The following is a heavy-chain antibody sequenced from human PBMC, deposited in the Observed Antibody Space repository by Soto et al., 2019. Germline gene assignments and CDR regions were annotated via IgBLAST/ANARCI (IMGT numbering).Heavy chain of an antibody. CDR3: ARYCSSTSCQFDP. CDR2: INPNSGAS. D-gene: IGHD2-2*01. V-gene: IGHV1-2*02. CDR1: GYTFTGYY. Sequence: ASVKVSCKASGYTFTGYYIHWVRQAPGQGLEWMGGINPNSGASNYAQRFQGRVTMTRDTSISTGYMELSRLRSDDTAVYYCARYCSSTSCQFDPWGQGTLVTVSS. J-gene: IGHJ5*02.